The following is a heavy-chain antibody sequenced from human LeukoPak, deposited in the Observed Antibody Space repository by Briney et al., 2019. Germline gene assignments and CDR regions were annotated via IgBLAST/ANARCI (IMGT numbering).Heavy chain of an antibody. J-gene: IGHJ4*02. V-gene: IGHV3-43*01. Sequence: GRSLRPTCAPSLFASEESTMPSVRQAPGPRLKWVSLINWDGGTTHYAGSVKGLFTIARENSKNSLYLQLNSLTSGDSVLYYCATGDEDSPMNFYHWGQGTLVTVSS. CDR3: ATGDEDSPMNFYH. CDR1: LFASEEST. D-gene: IGHD5-18*01. CDR2: INWDGGTT.